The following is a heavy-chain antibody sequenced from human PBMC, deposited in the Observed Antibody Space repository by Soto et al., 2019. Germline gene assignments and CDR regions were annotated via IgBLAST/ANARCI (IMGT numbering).Heavy chain of an antibody. CDR3: SRSWEY. Sequence: QVQLQQWGAGLLKPSETLSLTCAVYGGSFSDYYWSWIRQPPGKGLEWIGEVTRGGSINYNPSLTQRATISVDTSTKYFSLNLSSVTSAHTAMYYSSRSWEYWAHGTLVTVS. CDR2: VTRGGSI. V-gene: IGHV4-34*02. D-gene: IGHD1-26*01. J-gene: IGHJ4*01. CDR1: GGSFSDYY.